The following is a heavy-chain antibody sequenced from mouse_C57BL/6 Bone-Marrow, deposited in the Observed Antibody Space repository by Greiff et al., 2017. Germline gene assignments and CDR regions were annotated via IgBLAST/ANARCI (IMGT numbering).Heavy chain of an antibody. Sequence: QVQLKQSGAELARPGASVKLSCKASGYTFTSYGISWVKQRTGQGLEWIGEIYPRSGNTYYNEKFKGKATLTADKSSSTAYMELLSLASDDSAVYFCARDASIYYYGSSFCDCGGQGTTLTVSA. CDR1: GYTFTSYG. J-gene: IGHJ2*01. CDR2: IYPRSGNT. V-gene: IGHV1-81*01. D-gene: IGHD1-1*01. CDR3: ARDASIYYYGSSFCDC.